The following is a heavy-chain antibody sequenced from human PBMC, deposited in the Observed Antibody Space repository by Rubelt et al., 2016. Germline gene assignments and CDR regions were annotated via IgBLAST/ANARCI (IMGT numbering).Heavy chain of an antibody. CDR3: AGFALPAVTTAYYYYYALDV. V-gene: IGHV1-69*01. CDR1: GGTFSSYA. Sequence: QVQLVQSGAEVKKPGSSVKVSCKASGGTFSSYAISWVRQAPGQGLEWMGGIIPIFGTANYAQKFQGRGRMTAGESTRTAYMGLGSLRPEDTAGYYCAGFALPAVTTAYYYYYALDVWGQGTTVTVSS. D-gene: IGHD4-17*01. J-gene: IGHJ6*02. CDR2: IIPIFGTA.